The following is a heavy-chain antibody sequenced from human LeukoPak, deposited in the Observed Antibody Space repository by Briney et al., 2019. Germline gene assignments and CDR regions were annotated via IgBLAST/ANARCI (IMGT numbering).Heavy chain of an antibody. CDR1: GGSFSGYY. V-gene: IGHV4-34*01. J-gene: IGHJ5*02. D-gene: IGHD6-13*01. CDR3: ARGRIAAAGPSNWFDP. Sequence: SETLSLTCAVYGGSFSGYYWSWTRQPPGKGLEWIGEINHSGSTNYNPSLKSRVTISVDTSKNQFSLKLSSVTAADTAVYYCARGRIAAAGPSNWFDPWGQGTLVTVSS. CDR2: INHSGST.